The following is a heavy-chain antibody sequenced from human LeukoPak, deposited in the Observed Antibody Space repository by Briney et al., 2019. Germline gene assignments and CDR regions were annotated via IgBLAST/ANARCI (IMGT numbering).Heavy chain of an antibody. D-gene: IGHD4-17*01. CDR1: GFTFSSYS. CDR2: ISSSSSYI. J-gene: IGHJ6*03. CDR3: ARSGADGDHYYPYYYYYYMDV. Sequence: GGSLRLSCVASGFTFSSYSVTWVRQAPGKGLEWVSSISSSSSYIYYADSVKGRLTISRDNAKNSLYLQMNSLRAEDTAVYYCARSGADGDHYYPYYYYYYMDVWGKGTTVTISS. V-gene: IGHV3-21*01.